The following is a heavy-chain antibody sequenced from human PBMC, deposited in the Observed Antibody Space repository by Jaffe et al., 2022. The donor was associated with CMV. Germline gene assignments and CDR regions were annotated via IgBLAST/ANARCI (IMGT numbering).Heavy chain of an antibody. CDR3: ARRVQELDAFDI. CDR1: GFTFSSYE. J-gene: IGHJ3*02. CDR2: ISSSGSTI. D-gene: IGHD1-7*01. V-gene: IGHV3-48*03. Sequence: EVQLVESGGGLVQPGGSLRLSCAASGFTFSSYEMNWVRQAPGKGLEWVSYISSSGSTIYYADSVKGRFTISRDNAKNSLYLQMNSLRAEDTAVYYCARRVQELDAFDIWGQGTMVTVSS.